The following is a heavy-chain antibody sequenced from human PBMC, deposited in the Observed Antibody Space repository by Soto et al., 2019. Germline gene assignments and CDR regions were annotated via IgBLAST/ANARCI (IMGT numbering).Heavy chain of an antibody. V-gene: IGHV3-21*01. Sequence: GGSLRLSCAASCFTFTRYSMNWVRQAPGKGLEWVSSISSTTNYIYYADSMKGRFTVSRDNAKNSVYLEMNSLSAEDTAVYYCARDRGIVGATNGGPYYYYGMDVWGQGTTVTVSS. CDR2: ISSTTNYI. D-gene: IGHD1-26*01. CDR3: ARDRGIVGATNGGPYYYYGMDV. J-gene: IGHJ6*02. CDR1: CFTFTRYS.